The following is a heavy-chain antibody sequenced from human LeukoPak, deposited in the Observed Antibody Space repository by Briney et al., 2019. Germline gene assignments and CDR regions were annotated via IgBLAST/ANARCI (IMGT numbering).Heavy chain of an antibody. J-gene: IGHJ4*02. V-gene: IGHV4-34*01. Sequence: SETLSLTCAVYGGSFSGYYWSWIRQPPGKGLEWIGEINHSGSTNYNPSLKSRVTISVDTSKNQFSLKLSSVTAADTAVYYCAREGSSGHNYFDYWGQGTLVTVSS. D-gene: IGHD6-19*01. CDR2: INHSGST. CDR1: GGSFSGYY. CDR3: AREGSSGHNYFDY.